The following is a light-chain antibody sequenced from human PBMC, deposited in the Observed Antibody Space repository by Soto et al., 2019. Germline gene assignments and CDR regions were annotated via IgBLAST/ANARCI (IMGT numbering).Light chain of an antibody. V-gene: IGLV2-14*01. CDR1: SGDIGSYNR. CDR3: SSYAGDGSYVI. J-gene: IGLJ2*01. CDR2: EVT. Sequence: QSALTQPASVSGSPGQSITISCTGTSGDIGSYNRVSWYQQHPGKAPKLIIYEVTDRPSGVSNRFSGSKSGNTVSLTISGLQAEDEAEYYCSSYAGDGSYVIFGGGTKVTVL.